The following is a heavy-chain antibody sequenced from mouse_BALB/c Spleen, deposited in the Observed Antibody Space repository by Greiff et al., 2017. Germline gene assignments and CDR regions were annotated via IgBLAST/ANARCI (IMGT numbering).Heavy chain of an antibody. J-gene: IGHJ3*01. V-gene: IGHV2-9*02. D-gene: IGHD2-1*01. CDR2: IWAGGST. Sequence: VMLVESGPGLVAPSQSLSITCTVSGFSLTSYGVHWVRQPPGKGLEWLGVIWAGGSTNYNSALMSRLSISKDNSKSQVFLKMNSLQTDDTAMYYCAREFYGKGFAYWGQGTLVTVSA. CDR1: GFSLTSYG. CDR3: AREFYGKGFAY.